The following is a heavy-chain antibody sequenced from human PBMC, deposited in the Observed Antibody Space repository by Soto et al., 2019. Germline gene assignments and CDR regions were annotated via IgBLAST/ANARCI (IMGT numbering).Heavy chain of an antibody. Sequence: QLQLQESGPGLVKPSETLSLTCTVSSAPVSSSTYTWGWIRQPPGKGLEWIGSIYYSGSTYYNPSLNGRATVPVKPSKTRFPVRVPSVPAADTVVYSWGRLQGYFISSGGHGHSARDVWGQGTTFTVSS. CDR1: SAPVSSSTYT. D-gene: IGHD2-2*01. CDR2: IYYSGST. J-gene: IGHJ6*02. V-gene: IGHV4-39*01. CDR3: GRLQGYFISSGGHGHSARDV.